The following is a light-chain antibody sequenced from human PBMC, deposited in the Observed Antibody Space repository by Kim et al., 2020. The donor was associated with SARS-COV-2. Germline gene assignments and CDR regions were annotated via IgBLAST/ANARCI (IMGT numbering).Light chain of an antibody. V-gene: IGLV3-1*01. CDR3: QAWDSSTLSYV. CDR2: QDS. J-gene: IGLJ1*01. Sequence: PGQTASITCSGDKLGDKYACWYQQKPGQSPVLVIYQDSKRPSGIPERFSGSSSGNTATLTISGTQAMDEADYYCQAWDSSTLSYVFGTGTKVTVL. CDR1: KLGDKY.